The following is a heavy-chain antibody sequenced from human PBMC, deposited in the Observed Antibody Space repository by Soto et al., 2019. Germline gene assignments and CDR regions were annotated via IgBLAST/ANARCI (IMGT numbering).Heavy chain of an antibody. CDR1: GFTFSGSD. CDR2: IGTGGDT. Sequence: EVQLVESGGGLVQPGGSLRLSCAASGFTFSGSDMNWVRHTRGKGLEWVSGIGTGGDTYYADSVRGRFTISREDAKGSLYLQMNSLGVEHTAVYYCVRETGFTTTSDAFNIWGQGTMVTVSS. CDR3: VRETGFTTTSDAFNI. D-gene: IGHD1-1*01. J-gene: IGHJ3*02. V-gene: IGHV3-13*01.